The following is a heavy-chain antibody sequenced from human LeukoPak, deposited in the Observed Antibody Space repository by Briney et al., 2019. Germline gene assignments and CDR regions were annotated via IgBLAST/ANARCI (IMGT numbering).Heavy chain of an antibody. CDR1: GGSISSYY. Sequence: PSDTLSLTCTVSGGSISSYYWSWIREPPGKGLEWFGYIYYSGSTNYNPSLKSRVTISVDTSKNQFSLKLSSVTAADTAVYYCARDQTDSSGWTSYLDYWGQGTLVTVSS. CDR3: ARDQTDSSGWTSYLDY. V-gene: IGHV4-59*01. J-gene: IGHJ4*02. CDR2: IYYSGST. D-gene: IGHD6-19*01.